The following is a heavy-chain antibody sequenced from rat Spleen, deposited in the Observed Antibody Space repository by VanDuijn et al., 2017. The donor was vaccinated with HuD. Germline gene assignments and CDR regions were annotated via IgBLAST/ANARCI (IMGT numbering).Heavy chain of an antibody. CDR2: IDSAGST. CDR3: GRDNNYKAY. D-gene: IGHD1-10*01. CDR1: FYSITSSYR. J-gene: IGHJ2*01. Sequence: EVRLQESGPGLVKPSQSLSLTCSVTFYSITSSYRLSWVRKFPGNKLEWMGYIDSAGSTNYNPSLKSRISITRDTSKNQFFLQVNSVTTEDTATYYCGRDNNYKAYWGQGVMVTVSS. V-gene: IGHV3-3*01.